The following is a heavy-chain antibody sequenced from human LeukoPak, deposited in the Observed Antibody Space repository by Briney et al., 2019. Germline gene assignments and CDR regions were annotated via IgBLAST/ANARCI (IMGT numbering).Heavy chain of an antibody. J-gene: IGHJ4*02. CDR1: GYSFTSHY. D-gene: IGHD5-24*01. CDR3: ARPTSGNKGGYNWRFDY. CDR2: INPSGSST. V-gene: IGHV1-46*01. Sequence: ASVKVSCKASGYSFTSHYMHWVRQAPGQGLEWMGLINPSGSSTLYAQKFQGRVTMTRDMSTTTDYMELSSLRSEDTAVYYCARPTSGNKGGYNWRFDYWGQGTLVTVSS.